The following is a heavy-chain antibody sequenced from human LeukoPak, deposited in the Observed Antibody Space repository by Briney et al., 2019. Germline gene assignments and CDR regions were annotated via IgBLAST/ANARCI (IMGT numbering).Heavy chain of an antibody. CDR1: ACSISTYC. J-gene: IGHJ5*02. V-gene: IGHV4-4*09. CDR3: ARRVQWLAYNWFDP. CDR2: IYTSGST. D-gene: IGHD6-19*01. Sequence: PSETLSLNCTVSACSISTYCWSWIRQPPGQGLEWIGYIYTSGSTNYNPYLKSRVTISVDTSKNQFSLKLSSVTAADTAVYYCARRVQWLAYNWFDPWGQGTLVTVSS.